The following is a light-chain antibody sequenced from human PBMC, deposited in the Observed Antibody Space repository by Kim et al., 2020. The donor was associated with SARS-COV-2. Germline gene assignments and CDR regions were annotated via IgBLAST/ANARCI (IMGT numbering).Light chain of an antibody. CDR3: QQYGSSIT. CDR1: QSVRDNY. Sequence: EVLLTQSPGTLSLSPGDRATLSCRASQSVRDNYIAWYQQKPGQAPRLLIYGTSTMATGIPDRFSGSGSGTDFTLTISRQEPEDFAVYYCQQYGSSITFGQGTRLEIK. CDR2: GTS. J-gene: IGKJ5*01. V-gene: IGKV3-20*01.